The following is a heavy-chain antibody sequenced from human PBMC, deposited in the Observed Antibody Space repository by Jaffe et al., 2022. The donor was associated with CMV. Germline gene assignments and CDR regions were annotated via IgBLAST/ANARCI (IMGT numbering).Heavy chain of an antibody. J-gene: IGHJ3*01. CDR3: ARTASYAFDV. Sequence: QVQLVQSGAEVKRPGASVKVSCKASGYTFNKYALHWVRQAPGQRLEWMGWIDSGAGYTKYSQNFQGRVAITRDISATTTYMELSSLRSDDTAVYYCARTASYAFDVWGPGTVVTVSS. CDR2: IDSGAGYT. V-gene: IGHV1-3*01. D-gene: IGHD5-18*01. CDR1: GYTFNKYA.